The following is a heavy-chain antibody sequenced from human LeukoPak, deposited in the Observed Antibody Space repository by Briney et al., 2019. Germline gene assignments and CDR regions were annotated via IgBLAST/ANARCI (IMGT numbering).Heavy chain of an antibody. CDR3: ARGSTLIGNWFDP. J-gene: IGHJ5*02. CDR2: IYSSGST. V-gene: IGHV4-4*07. CDR1: GVSISSFY. D-gene: IGHD2-15*01. Sequence: SETLPLTCTVSGVSISSFYWNWIRQPAGKGLEWIGRIYSSGSTNYNPSLKSRVTMSLDTSKKQFSLNLSSVTAADTAVYYCARGSTLIGNWFDPWGQGTLVTVSS.